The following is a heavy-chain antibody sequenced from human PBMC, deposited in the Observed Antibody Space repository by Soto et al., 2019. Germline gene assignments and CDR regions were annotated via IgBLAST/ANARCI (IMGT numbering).Heavy chain of an antibody. CDR2: IYSGGST. V-gene: IGHV3-66*01. Sequence: EVQLVESGGAFVQPGWSLRLSCAASGFTVASSYMTWVRHAPGKALEWCSNIYSGGSTYYADSVKGRFTISRDNSKNTVYLQMNSLRAEDTGVYYCARENTTCDSGTCYGGADYWGQGTLVTVSS. J-gene: IGHJ4*02. CDR1: GFTVASSY. CDR3: ARENTTCDSGTCYGGADY. D-gene: IGHD2-15*01.